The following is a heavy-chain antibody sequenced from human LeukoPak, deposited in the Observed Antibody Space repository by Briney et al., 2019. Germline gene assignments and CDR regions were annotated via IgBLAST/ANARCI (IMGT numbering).Heavy chain of an antibody. CDR1: GFTFSSYS. J-gene: IGHJ4*02. V-gene: IGHV3-21*01. CDR2: ISSSSSYI. D-gene: IGHD3-22*01. CDR3: AREAAYYYDSSGYSE. Sequence: PGGSLRLSCAASGFTFSSYSMNWVRQAPGKGLEWVSSISSSSSYIYYADSVKGRFTISRDNAKNSLYLQMNSLRAEDTAVYYCAREAAYYYDSSGYSEWGQGTLVTVSS.